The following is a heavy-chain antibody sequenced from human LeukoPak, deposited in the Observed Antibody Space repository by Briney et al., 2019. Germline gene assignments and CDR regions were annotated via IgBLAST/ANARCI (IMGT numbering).Heavy chain of an antibody. V-gene: IGHV4-39*01. J-gene: IGHJ4*02. Sequence: SETLSLTCTVSGGSISSSSYYWGWIRQPPGKGLEWIGSLYYSGSTYYNPSLKSRVTISVDTSKNQFCLKLSSVTAADTAVYYCAKHGRAIAASGAKDYFDYWGQGTLVTVSS. D-gene: IGHD6-13*01. CDR1: GGSISSSSYY. CDR3: AKHGRAIAASGAKDYFDY. CDR2: LYYSGST.